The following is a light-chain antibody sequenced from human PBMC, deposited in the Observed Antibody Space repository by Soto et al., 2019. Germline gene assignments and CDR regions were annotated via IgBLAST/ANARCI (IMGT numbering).Light chain of an antibody. J-gene: IGKJ4*01. CDR3: QQRSNWPLT. CDR2: DAS. CDR1: QSVSSY. Sequence: IVLTHSPDTLSFSPGAIATLSFGASQSVSSYLAWYQQKPGQAPRLLIYDASNRATGIPARFSGSGSGTDFTLTISSLEPEDFAVYYCQQRSNWPLTFGGGTKVDIK. V-gene: IGKV3-11*01.